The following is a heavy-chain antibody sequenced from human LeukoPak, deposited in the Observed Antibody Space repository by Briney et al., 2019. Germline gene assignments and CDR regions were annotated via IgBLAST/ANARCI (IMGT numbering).Heavy chain of an antibody. D-gene: IGHD2-15*01. CDR2: ISAYNGNT. J-gene: IGHJ6*02. CDR1: GYTFTSYG. Sequence: GASVKVSCKASGYTFTSYGISWVRQAPGQGLEWMGWISAYNGNTNYAQKLQGRVTMTTDTSTSTAYMELRSLRSDDTAVYYCARDSLDIVVVVATYYYGMDVWGQGTTVTVSS. V-gene: IGHV1-18*01. CDR3: ARDSLDIVVVVATYYYGMDV.